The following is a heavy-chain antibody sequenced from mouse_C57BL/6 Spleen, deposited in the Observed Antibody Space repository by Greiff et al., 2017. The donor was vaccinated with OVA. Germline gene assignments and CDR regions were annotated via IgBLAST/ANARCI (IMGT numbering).Heavy chain of an antibody. V-gene: IGHV2-9-1*01. CDR2: IWTGGGT. CDR1: GFSLTSYA. D-gene: IGHD2-12*01. Sequence: VQVVESGPGLVAPSQSLSITCTVSGFSLTSYAISWVRQPPGKGLEWLGVIWTGGGTNYNSALISRLSISKDNPKSQVFLKMHSLQTDDTARYYCARNLPYSPYWYFDVWGTGTTVTVSS. CDR3: ARNLPYSPYWYFDV. J-gene: IGHJ1*03.